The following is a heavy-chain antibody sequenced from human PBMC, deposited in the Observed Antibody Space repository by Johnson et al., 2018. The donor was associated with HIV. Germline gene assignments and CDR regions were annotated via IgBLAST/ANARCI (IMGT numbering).Heavy chain of an antibody. Sequence: EVQLVESGGGLVQPGRSLRLSCAASGFTFDDYAMYWVRQGPGKGLEWVSTITWNSGTKGYADSVKGRFTVSTDNAKNSLYLQMNSLRAEDTALYYCARDLGSGYNDAFDIWGQGTMVTISS. CDR2: ITWNSGTK. V-gene: IGHV3-9*01. J-gene: IGHJ3*02. D-gene: IGHD3-22*01. CDR1: GFTFDDYA. CDR3: ARDLGSGYNDAFDI.